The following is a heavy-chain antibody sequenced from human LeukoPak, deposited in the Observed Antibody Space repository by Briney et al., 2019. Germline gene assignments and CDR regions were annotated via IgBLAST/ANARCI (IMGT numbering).Heavy chain of an antibody. J-gene: IGHJ4*02. CDR3: ARRMKMGSIDY. CDR1: GGSISSYY. D-gene: IGHD5-24*01. V-gene: IGHV4-59*08. Sequence: PSETLSLTCTVSGGSISSYYWSWIRQPPGKGLEWIGYIYYSGSTNYNPSLKSRVTISVDTSKNQFSLKLSSVTAADTAVYYCARRMKMGSIDYWGQGTLVTVSS. CDR2: IYYSGST.